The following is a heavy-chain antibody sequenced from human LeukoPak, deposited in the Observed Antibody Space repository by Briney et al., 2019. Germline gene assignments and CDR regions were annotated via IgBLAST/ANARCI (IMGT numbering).Heavy chain of an antibody. CDR1: GFTFSSYA. D-gene: IGHD6-13*01. Sequence: GGSLRLSCAASGFTFSSYAMSWVRQAPGKGLEWVSAISGSVGSTYYADSVKGRFTISRDNSKNTLYLQMNSLRAEDTAVYYCAKGGWIAAAGGYFDYWGQGTLVTVSS. V-gene: IGHV3-23*01. J-gene: IGHJ4*02. CDR2: ISGSVGST. CDR3: AKGGWIAAAGGYFDY.